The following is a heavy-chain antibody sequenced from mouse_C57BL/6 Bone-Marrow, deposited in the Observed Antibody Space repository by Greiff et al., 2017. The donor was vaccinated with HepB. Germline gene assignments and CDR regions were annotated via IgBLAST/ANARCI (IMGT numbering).Heavy chain of an antibody. V-gene: IGHV2-9-1*01. Sequence: VQLVESGPGLVAPSQSLSITCTVSGFSLTSYAISWVRQPPGKGLEWLGVIWTGGGTNYNSALKSTLSISKDNSKSQVFLKMNSLQTDDTARYYCARKAYYYGPYAMDYWGQGTSVTVSS. J-gene: IGHJ4*01. CDR3: ARKAYYYGPYAMDY. CDR1: GFSLTSYA. D-gene: IGHD1-1*01. CDR2: IWTGGGT.